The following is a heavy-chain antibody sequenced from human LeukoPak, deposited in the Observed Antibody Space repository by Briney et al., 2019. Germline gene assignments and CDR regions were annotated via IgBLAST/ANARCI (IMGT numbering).Heavy chain of an antibody. V-gene: IGHV4-59*08. J-gene: IGHJ4*01. Sequence: SETLSLTCTVSRGSISGFYWSWIRQPPGKGLEWIGYMFYSDTPNYNPSLNSRVTISVDTSKNQFSLRLSSVTAADTAVYYCARGALDYYLDYWGHGTLVTVSS. CDR1: RGSISGFY. D-gene: IGHD3-9*01. CDR3: ARGALDYYLDY. CDR2: MFYSDTP.